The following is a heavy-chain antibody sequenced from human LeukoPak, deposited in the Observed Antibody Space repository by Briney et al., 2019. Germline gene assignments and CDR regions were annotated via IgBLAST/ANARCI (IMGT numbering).Heavy chain of an antibody. CDR1: GYTFIDYY. V-gene: IGHV1-2*02. D-gene: IGHD5-12*01. Sequence: ASVKVSCKAFGYTFIDYYMHWVRQAPGQGLEWMGWINPNSGGTNYAQKFQGRVTMTRDTSISTAYMELSRLRSDDTAVYYCAGNSGYDSYLDYWGQGTLVTVSS. CDR2: INPNSGGT. CDR3: AGNSGYDSYLDY. J-gene: IGHJ4*02.